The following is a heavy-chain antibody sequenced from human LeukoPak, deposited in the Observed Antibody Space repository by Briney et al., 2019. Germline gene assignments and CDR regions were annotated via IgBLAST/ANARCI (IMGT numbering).Heavy chain of an antibody. V-gene: IGHV5-51*01. Sequence: GESLKISCNGSGYSFTSYWIGWVRQMPGKGLEWMGIIYPGDSDTRYSPSFQGQVTISADKSISTAYLQWSSLKASDSAMYYCATNTMFRGIHAFDIWGQGTMVTVSS. D-gene: IGHD3-10*01. CDR1: GYSFTSYW. CDR3: ATNTMFRGIHAFDI. CDR2: IYPGDSDT. J-gene: IGHJ3*02.